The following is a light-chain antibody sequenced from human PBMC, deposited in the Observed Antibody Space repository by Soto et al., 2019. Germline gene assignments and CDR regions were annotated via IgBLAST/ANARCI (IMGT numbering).Light chain of an antibody. Sequence: QSALTQPASVSGSPGQSITISCTGTGSDIGGYKYVSWYQQHPGKAPKLMIFEVSNRPSGVSNRFSGSKSGNTASLTISGLQADDEADYYCSSYTSSGTLLVFGGGTKLTVL. CDR2: EVS. V-gene: IGLV2-14*01. CDR1: GSDIGGYKY. J-gene: IGLJ3*02. CDR3: SSYTSSGTLLV.